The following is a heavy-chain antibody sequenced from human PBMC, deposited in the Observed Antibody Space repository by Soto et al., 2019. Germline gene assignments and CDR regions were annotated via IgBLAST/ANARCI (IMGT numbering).Heavy chain of an antibody. J-gene: IGHJ4*02. V-gene: IGHV4-30-4*01. D-gene: IGHD2-2*02. CDR1: GGSISFEHYH. CDR2: IHYSGSV. CDR3: ARGLRTLYTRYYFDY. Sequence: SETLSLTCTVSGGSISFEHYHWTWIRQPAGKGLEWIGYIHYSGSVYYNPSLQSRVSMSVDTSKNQFSLKLSSVTAADTAVYYCARGLRTLYTRYYFDYWGQGTLVTVSS.